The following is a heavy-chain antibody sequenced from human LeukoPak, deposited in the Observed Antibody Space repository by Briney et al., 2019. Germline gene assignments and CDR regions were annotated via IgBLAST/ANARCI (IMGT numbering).Heavy chain of an antibody. CDR2: IYYSGST. CDR3: ASVFWSGHDAFDI. V-gene: IGHV4-39*01. D-gene: IGHD3-3*01. Sequence: PSETLSLTCTVSGGSISSSSYYWGWIRQPPGKGLEWIGSIYYSGSTYYNPSLKSRVTISVDTSKNQFSLKLSSVTAADTAVYYCASVFWSGHDAFDIWGQGTMVTVSS. CDR1: GGSISSSSYY. J-gene: IGHJ3*02.